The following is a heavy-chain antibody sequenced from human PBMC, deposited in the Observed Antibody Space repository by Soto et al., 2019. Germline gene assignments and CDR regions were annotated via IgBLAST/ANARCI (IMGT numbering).Heavy chain of an antibody. Sequence: GGSLRLSCAASGFTFSSYGMHWVRQAPGKGLEWVAVISYDGSNKYYADFVKGRFTISRDNSKNALYLQMNSLRAEDTAVYYCARILDRRWIEYYYYGMDVWGQGTTVTVSS. CDR3: ARILDRRWIEYYYYGMDV. V-gene: IGHV3-30*03. D-gene: IGHD5-12*01. J-gene: IGHJ6*02. CDR1: GFTFSSYG. CDR2: ISYDGSNK.